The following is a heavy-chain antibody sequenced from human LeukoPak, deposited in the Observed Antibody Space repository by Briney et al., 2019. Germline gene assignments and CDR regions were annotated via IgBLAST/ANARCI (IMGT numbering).Heavy chain of an antibody. J-gene: IGHJ4*02. V-gene: IGHV4-34*01. CDR1: GGSFCGSY. Sequence: SGTLSLTCAVSGGSFCGSYWSWIRHPPGKGLEWIGEINHSGSTKYNPTLKSRVARSVDTSKNQFSRKLSSVTAADTAVYYCARGKAAAGKRSGYTIDYWGEGSLGTVSS. CDR2: INHSGST. D-gene: IGHD3-3*01. CDR3: ARGKAAAGKRSGYTIDY.